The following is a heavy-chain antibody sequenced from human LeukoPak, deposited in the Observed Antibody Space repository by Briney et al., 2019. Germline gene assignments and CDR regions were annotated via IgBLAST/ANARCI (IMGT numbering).Heavy chain of an antibody. Sequence: SETLSLTCAVSGGSISSSNWWSWVRRPPGKGLEWIGEIYHSGSTNYNPSLKSRVTISVDKSKNQFSLKLSSVTAADTAVYYCARDFTEGYSYGYNWFDPWGQGTLVTVSS. D-gene: IGHD5-18*01. CDR2: IYHSGST. CDR3: ARDFTEGYSYGYNWFDP. J-gene: IGHJ5*02. V-gene: IGHV4-4*02. CDR1: GGSISSSNW.